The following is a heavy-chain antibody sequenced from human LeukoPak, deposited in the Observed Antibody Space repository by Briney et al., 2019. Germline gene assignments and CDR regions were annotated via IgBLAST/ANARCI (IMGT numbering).Heavy chain of an antibody. CDR2: ISWNSGSI. J-gene: IGHJ4*02. CDR3: AKDRGYSSGRSFDY. V-gene: IGHV3-9*01. D-gene: IGHD6-19*01. CDR1: GFTFDDYA. Sequence: GGPLRLSCAASGFTFDDYAMHWVRQAPGKGLEWVSGISWNSGSIGYADSVKGRFTISRDNAKNSLYLQMNSLRAEDTALYYCAKDRGYSSGRSFDYWGQGTLVTVSS.